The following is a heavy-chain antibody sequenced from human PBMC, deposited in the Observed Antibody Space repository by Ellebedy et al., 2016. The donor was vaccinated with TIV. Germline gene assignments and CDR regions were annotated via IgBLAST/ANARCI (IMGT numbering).Heavy chain of an antibody. Sequence: PGGSLRLSCAASGFTVSSNYMSWVRRAPGQGLGWVSVIYGGGNTEYSEHVVGRFTITRDNSKNTVYLQMNSLRAEDTAVYYCARARGWYGSDGMDVWGEGTTVTVSS. CDR1: GFTVSSNY. D-gene: IGHD6-19*01. V-gene: IGHV3-53*01. J-gene: IGHJ6*04. CDR2: IYGGGNT. CDR3: ARARGWYGSDGMDV.